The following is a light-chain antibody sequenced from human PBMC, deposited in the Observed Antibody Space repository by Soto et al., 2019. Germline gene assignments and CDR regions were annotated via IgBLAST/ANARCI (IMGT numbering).Light chain of an antibody. CDR1: SSDVGGFNY. CDR2: EVS. Sequence: QSVLTQPASVSGSPGQSITISCTGASSDVGGFNYVSWYQQHPGKAPKLMIYEVSNRPSGVSHRFSGSKSGNTASLTISGLQAXXXADYYCSSYTRRRTGVFGNGTKLTVL. CDR3: SSYTRRRTGV. V-gene: IGLV2-14*01. J-gene: IGLJ1*01.